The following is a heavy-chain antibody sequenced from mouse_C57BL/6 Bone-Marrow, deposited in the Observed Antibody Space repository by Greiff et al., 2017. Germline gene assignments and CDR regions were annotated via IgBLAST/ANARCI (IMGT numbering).Heavy chain of an antibody. D-gene: IGHD1-1*01. V-gene: IGHV2-2*01. CDR1: GFSLTSYG. CDR2: IWSGGST. J-gene: IGHJ2*01. CDR3: ARNIYYYGSGLDY. Sequence: VKLVESGPGLVQPSQSLSITCTVSGFSLTSYGVHWVRQSPGQGLEWLGVIWSGGSTDYNAALIPRLSTSKDNSKSQVFFKMNSLQADDTAMYYCARNIYYYGSGLDYWGQGTTLTVSS.